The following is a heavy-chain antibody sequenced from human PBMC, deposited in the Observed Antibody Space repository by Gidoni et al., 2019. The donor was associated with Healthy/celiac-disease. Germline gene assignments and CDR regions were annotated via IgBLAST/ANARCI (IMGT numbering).Heavy chain of an antibody. CDR2: ISSSSSTI. CDR1: GFTFSSYS. Sequence: EVQLVESGGGLVQPGGSLRLPCAASGFTFSSYSMNWVRQAPGKGLEWVSYISSSSSTIYYADSVKGRFTISRDNAKNSLYLQMNSLRAEDTAVYYCARDRHSSGWTFDYWGQGTLVTVSS. V-gene: IGHV3-48*01. CDR3: ARDRHSSGWTFDY. D-gene: IGHD6-19*01. J-gene: IGHJ4*02.